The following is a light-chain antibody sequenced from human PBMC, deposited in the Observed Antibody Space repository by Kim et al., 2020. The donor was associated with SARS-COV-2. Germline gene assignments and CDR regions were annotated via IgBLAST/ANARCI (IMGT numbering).Light chain of an antibody. V-gene: IGKV1-9*01. CDR2: AAS. Sequence: DIQMTQSPSSLSASVGDRVTITCRTSQNINSHLNWYHQKPGRAPKLLIYAASTLQGGVPSRFSGSGSGTEFTLTISSLQPEDFAIYYCQQLNSYPRTFGQGTRLEIK. CDR3: QQLNSYPRT. CDR1: QNINSH. J-gene: IGKJ5*01.